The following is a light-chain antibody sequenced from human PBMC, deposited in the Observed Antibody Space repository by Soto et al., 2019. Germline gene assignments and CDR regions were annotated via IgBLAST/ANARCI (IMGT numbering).Light chain of an antibody. CDR2: STN. Sequence: QSVLTQPPSASETPGQRVTISCSGSSSNLGSHTVNWYQQVPGTAPKLLILSTNQRPSGGPDRISGSKSGTSASLAISGLQPDDEAHYYCAAWDDSLTGPVFGGGTKLTVL. J-gene: IGLJ2*01. CDR3: AAWDDSLTGPV. CDR1: SSNLGSHT. V-gene: IGLV1-44*01.